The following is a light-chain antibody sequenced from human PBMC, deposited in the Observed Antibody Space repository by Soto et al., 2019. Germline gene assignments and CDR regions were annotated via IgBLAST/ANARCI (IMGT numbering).Light chain of an antibody. CDR3: QQASGFPRT. CDR1: QDITKF. V-gene: IGKV1-12*01. J-gene: IGKJ1*01. Sequence: DIQMTQSPSSVSASVGDRITITCRASQDITKFLAWYQQTPGKAPKLLIRGASTLHSGVPSRFIGSGSGTNSSLTISSLQPADFATYYCQQASGFPRTFGQGTKV. CDR2: GAS.